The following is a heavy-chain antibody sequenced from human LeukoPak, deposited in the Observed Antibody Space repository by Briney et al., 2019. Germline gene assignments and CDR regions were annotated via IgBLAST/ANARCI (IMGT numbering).Heavy chain of an antibody. Sequence: GGSLRLSCAASGFTFSSYSMNWVRQAPGKGLEWVSYISSGSSTIYYADSVKGRFTISRDNAKNSLYLQMNSLRAEDTAVYYCARVITIFGGAFDYWGQGTLVTVSS. J-gene: IGHJ4*02. CDR3: ARVITIFGGAFDY. CDR2: ISSGSSTI. CDR1: GFTFSSYS. V-gene: IGHV3-48*01. D-gene: IGHD3-3*01.